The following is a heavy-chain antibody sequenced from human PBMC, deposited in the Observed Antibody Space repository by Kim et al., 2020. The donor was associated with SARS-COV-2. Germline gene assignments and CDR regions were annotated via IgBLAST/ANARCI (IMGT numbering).Heavy chain of an antibody. CDR2: ISYDGRNK. CDR1: GFTFSSYG. Sequence: GGSLRLSCAASGFTFSSYGMHWVRQAPGKGLEWVSAISYDGRNKYYADSVKGRFTISRDNSKNTLYLQMNSLRAEDTAVYYCAKDAGFAGVRGFWPVGHPLFIYYGMDVWGQGTTVTVSS. CDR3: AKDAGFAGVRGFWPVGHPLFIYYGMDV. D-gene: IGHD1-26*01. J-gene: IGHJ6*02. V-gene: IGHV3-30*18.